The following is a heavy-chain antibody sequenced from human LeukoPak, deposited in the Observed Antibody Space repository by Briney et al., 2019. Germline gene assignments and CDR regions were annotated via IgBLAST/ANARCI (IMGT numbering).Heavy chain of an antibody. Sequence: GGSLRLSCAASGFTFSSYGMHWDRQAPGMGLEWVAFIRYDGSNKYYADSVKGRFTISRDNSKNTLYLQMNSLRAEDTAVYYCAKDYYDFWSGYYPDYWGQGTLVTVSS. CDR1: GFTFSSYG. D-gene: IGHD3-3*01. V-gene: IGHV3-30*02. CDR2: IRYDGSNK. CDR3: AKDYYDFWSGYYPDY. J-gene: IGHJ4*02.